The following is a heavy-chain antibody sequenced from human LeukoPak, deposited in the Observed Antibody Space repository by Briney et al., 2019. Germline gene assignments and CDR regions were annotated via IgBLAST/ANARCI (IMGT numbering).Heavy chain of an antibody. CDR2: INHSGST. CDR3: ARRGRSGSRYLYSSSWYYFDY. D-gene: IGHD6-13*01. CDR1: GGSFSGYY. V-gene: IGHV4-34*01. J-gene: IGHJ4*02. Sequence: PSETLSLTFAVYGGSFSGYYWSWIRQPPGKGLEWIGEINHSGSTNYNPSLKSRVTISVDTSKNQFSLKLSSVTAADTAVYYCARRGRSGSRYLYSSSWYYFDYWGQGTLVTVSS.